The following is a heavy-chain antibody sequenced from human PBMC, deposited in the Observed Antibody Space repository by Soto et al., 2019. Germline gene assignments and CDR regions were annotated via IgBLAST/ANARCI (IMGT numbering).Heavy chain of an antibody. CDR1: GGTFSSYA. CDR3: AREGSGYNF. CDR2: IIPIFGTA. Sequence: SVKVSCKASGGTFSSYAISWVRQAPGQGLEWMGGIIPIFGTANYAQRFRGRLTITADESTSTGYMELISLRSDDTAVYYCAREGSGYNFWGQGTQVTVSA. D-gene: IGHD5-12*01. V-gene: IGHV1-69*01. J-gene: IGHJ4*02.